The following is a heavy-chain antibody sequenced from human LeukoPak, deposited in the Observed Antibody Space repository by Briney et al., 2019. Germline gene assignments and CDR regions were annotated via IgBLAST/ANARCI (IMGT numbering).Heavy chain of an antibody. CDR2: FDPEDGAR. V-gene: IGHV1-24*01. Sequence: VASVKVSCKVSGDTVTGFSIHWVRQAPGHGLEWMGGFDPEDGARIFARRFQGRVTMTEDTSTDTAYMDLSSLRSEDTAVYYCATGYTYDYSLYWGQGTLVTVSS. CDR3: ATGYTYDYSLY. D-gene: IGHD5-18*01. J-gene: IGHJ4*02. CDR1: GDTVTGFS.